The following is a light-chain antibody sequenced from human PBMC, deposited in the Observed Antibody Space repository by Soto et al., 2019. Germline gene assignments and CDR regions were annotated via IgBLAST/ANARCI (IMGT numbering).Light chain of an antibody. Sequence: EIVLTQSPGTLYLSPGEIATLSCRASQSVSSSYLAWYQQKPGQAPRLLISGASSRAPGIPDRFSGSGSGTEFTLTIIRLEPEDFAVYYCQQYGSSPPITFGQGTRLEIK. CDR2: GAS. CDR1: QSVSSSY. V-gene: IGKV3-20*01. CDR3: QQYGSSPPIT. J-gene: IGKJ5*01.